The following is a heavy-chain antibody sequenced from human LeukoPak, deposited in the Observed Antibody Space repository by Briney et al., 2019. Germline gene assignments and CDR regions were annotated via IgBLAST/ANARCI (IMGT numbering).Heavy chain of an antibody. V-gene: IGHV3-48*04. CDR3: ARDLRSGPYY. J-gene: IGHJ4*02. CDR1: GFTFSSYT. Sequence: GGSLRLSCAASGFTFSSYTMNWVRQAPGKGLEWLSYITSSSSTIYYADSVKGRFTISRDNAKNSLYLQMNSLRAEDTAVYYCARDLRSGPYYWGQGTLVTVSS. D-gene: IGHD4-17*01. CDR2: ITSSSSTI.